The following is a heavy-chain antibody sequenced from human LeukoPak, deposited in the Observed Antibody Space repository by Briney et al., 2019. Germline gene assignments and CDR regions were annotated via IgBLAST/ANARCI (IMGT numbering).Heavy chain of an antibody. D-gene: IGHD6-19*01. CDR1: GYTFTGYY. V-gene: IGHV1-2*02. CDR2: INLNSGGT. J-gene: IGHJ3*02. CDR3: ARDRGSSGWYGRTFDI. Sequence: ASVKVSCKASGYTFTGYYMHWVRQAPGQGLEWMGWINLNSGGTNYAQKFQGRVTMTRDTSISTAYMELSRLRSDDTAVYYCARDRGSSGWYGRTFDIWGQGTMVTVSS.